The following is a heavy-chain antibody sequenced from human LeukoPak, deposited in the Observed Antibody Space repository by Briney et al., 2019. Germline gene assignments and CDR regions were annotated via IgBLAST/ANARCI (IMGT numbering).Heavy chain of an antibody. J-gene: IGHJ4*02. CDR1: GFTFSSYN. Sequence: PGGSLRLSCAASGFTFSSYNMNWVRQAPGKVLDWVSYISGSSSTIKYADSVKGRFTISRDNAKNSLYLQMNSLRAEDTAVYYCARELRQWLASGPNDYWGQGTLVTVSS. CDR3: ARELRQWLASGPNDY. CDR2: ISGSSSTI. V-gene: IGHV3-48*01. D-gene: IGHD6-19*01.